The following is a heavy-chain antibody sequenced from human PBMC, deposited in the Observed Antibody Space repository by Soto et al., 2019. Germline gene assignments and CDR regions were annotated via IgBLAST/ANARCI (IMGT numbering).Heavy chain of an antibody. CDR3: AGTTPRSTSWDYYYYGMDV. CDR1: GFTFSSYW. Sequence: EVQLVESGGGLVQPGGSLRLSCAASGFTFSSYWMSWVRQAPGKGREWVANIKQDGSEKYYVDSVKGRFTISRDNAKNSLYLQMNSLRAEDTAVYYCAGTTPRSTSWDYYYYGMDVWGQGTTVTVSS. V-gene: IGHV3-7*04. D-gene: IGHD2-2*01. CDR2: IKQDGSEK. J-gene: IGHJ6*02.